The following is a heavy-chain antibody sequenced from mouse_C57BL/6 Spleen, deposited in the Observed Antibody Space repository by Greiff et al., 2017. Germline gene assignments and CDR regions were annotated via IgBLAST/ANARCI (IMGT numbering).Heavy chain of an antibody. V-gene: IGHV3-6*01. CDR1: GYSITSGYY. J-gene: IGHJ2*01. D-gene: IGHD6-1*01. CDR3: ARGAYPATYFDY. Sequence: EVQLVESGPGLVKPSQSLSLTCSVTGYSITSGYYWNWIRQFPGNKLEWMGYISYDGSNNYNPSLKNRISITRDTSKNQFFLKLNSVTTEDTATYYCARGAYPATYFDYWGQGTTLTVSS. CDR2: ISYDGSN.